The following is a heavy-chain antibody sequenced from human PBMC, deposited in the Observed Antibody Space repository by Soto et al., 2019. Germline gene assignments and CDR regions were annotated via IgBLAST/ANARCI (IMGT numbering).Heavy chain of an antibody. Sequence: ASVKVSCKASVYTFTSYAMHWVRQAPGQRLEWMGWINAGNGNTKYSQKFQGRVTITRDTSASTAYMELSSLRSEDTAVYYCARDAELSSSSSSYYYYGMDVWGQGTTVTVSS. CDR1: VYTFTSYA. V-gene: IGHV1-3*01. CDR3: ARDAELSSSSSSYYYYGMDV. CDR2: INAGNGNT. J-gene: IGHJ6*02. D-gene: IGHD6-6*01.